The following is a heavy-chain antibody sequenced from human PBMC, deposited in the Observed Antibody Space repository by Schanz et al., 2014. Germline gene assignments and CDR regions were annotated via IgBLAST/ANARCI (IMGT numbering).Heavy chain of an antibody. V-gene: IGHV1-69*04. J-gene: IGHJ3*02. CDR2: LIPILGME. CDR1: GGPFSRYA. CDR3: ARDIQYHYDTSGPVGAFDI. Sequence: QVQLVQSGAVVKKPGSSVKVSCKASGGPFSRYAFSWVRQVPGQGLEWMGKLIPILGMENYAQKFQGRVTIAADISTSTAYMDLSRLRSDDTAVYYCARDIQYHYDTSGPVGAFDIWGQGTVVTVSS. D-gene: IGHD3-22*01.